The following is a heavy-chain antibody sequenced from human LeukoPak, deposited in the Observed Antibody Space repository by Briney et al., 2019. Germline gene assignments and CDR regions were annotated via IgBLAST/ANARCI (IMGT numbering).Heavy chain of an antibody. J-gene: IGHJ4*02. Sequence: PGGSLRLSCAASGFTFSSYSMSWIRQAPGKGLEWVSYISSSGSTIYYADSVKGRFTISRDNAKNSLYLQMNSLRAEDTAVYYCARYYYDSSGSFDYWGQGTLVTVSS. D-gene: IGHD3-22*01. CDR1: GFTFSSYS. CDR2: ISSSGSTI. V-gene: IGHV3-48*04. CDR3: ARYYYDSSGSFDY.